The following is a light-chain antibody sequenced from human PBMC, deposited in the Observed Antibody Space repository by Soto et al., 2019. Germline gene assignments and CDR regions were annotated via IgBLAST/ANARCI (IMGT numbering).Light chain of an antibody. V-gene: IGLV2-18*02. J-gene: IGLJ2*01. CDR3: CSFTSSATS. CDR1: SCDVGSYDS. CDR2: NVN. Sequence: QSALIQPPSVSGSPGQSVTISCTGTSCDVGSYDSVSWFQQHPGTVPKVMINNVNSQPSGGPDRFSGSKSGNTASMIISGLQAEDEADYSCCSFTSSATSFGGGTKLTVL.